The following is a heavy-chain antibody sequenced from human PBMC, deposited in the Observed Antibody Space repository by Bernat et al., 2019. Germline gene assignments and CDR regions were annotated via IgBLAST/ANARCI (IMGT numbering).Heavy chain of an antibody. V-gene: IGHV1-18*01. CDR2: ISGYNGNT. J-gene: IGHJ4*02. D-gene: IGHD2-2*01. CDR3: ARAPAIVVVPAATPFFDF. Sequence: QIQLVQSGAEVKKPGASVKVSCKASNYTFATYGITWVRQAPGQGLEWMGWISGYNGNTNHAQKFQDRVTMTTDTSTSTAYMELRSLRSDDTAVYYCARAPAIVVVPAATPFFDFWGQGTLVTVSA. CDR1: NYTFATYG.